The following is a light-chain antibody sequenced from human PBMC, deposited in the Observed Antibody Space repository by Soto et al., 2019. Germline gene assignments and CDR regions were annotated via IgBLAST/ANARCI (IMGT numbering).Light chain of an antibody. J-gene: IGKJ1*01. Sequence: EIVMTQSPATLSVSPGERATLSCRASQSVSSNLAWFQQKPGQAPRLLIYGASTRATGIPARFSGSGSGTEVTLTISSLQSEDFAVYYCQQYNNWPRTFGQVTKVDIK. V-gene: IGKV3-15*01. CDR2: GAS. CDR3: QQYNNWPRT. CDR1: QSVSSN.